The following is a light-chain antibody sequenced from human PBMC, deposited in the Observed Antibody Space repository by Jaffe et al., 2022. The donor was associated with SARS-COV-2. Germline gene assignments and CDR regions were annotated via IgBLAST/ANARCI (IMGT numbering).Light chain of an antibody. Sequence: QSALTQPPSVSGSPGQSVTISCTGTSSDVGSYNRVSWYQLPPGTAPKLMIYDVTNRPSGVPDRFSGSKSGNTASLTISGLQAEDEADYYCSSYTSSSTWVFGGGTKLTVL. CDR3: SSYTSSSTWV. CDR2: DVT. J-gene: IGLJ3*02. CDR1: SSDVGSYNR. V-gene: IGLV2-18*02.